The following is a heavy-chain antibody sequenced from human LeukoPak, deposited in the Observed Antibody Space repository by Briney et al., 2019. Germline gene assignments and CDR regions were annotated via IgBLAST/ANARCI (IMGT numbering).Heavy chain of an antibody. V-gene: IGHV4-39*01. CDR3: ARHAYDSNGYWGGQIFDL. CDR1: GDSVSSSRSY. Sequence: PSETLSLTCSVSGDSVSSSRSYWGWIRQPPGKGLEWIGRTYYTGSTYYNPSLRSRVTIFADTSRNQVSLKLSSVTAADTAVYYCARHAYDSNGYWGGQIFDLWGQGTLVTVSS. D-gene: IGHD3-22*01. J-gene: IGHJ4*02. CDR2: TYYTGST.